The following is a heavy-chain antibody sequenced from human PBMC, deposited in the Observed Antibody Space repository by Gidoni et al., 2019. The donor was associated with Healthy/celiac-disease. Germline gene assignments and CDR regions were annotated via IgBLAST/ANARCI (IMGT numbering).Heavy chain of an antibody. CDR1: GGSISSSSYY. CDR2: IYYSGST. D-gene: IGHD4-17*01. CDR3: ARGGLELDGDYGLFDY. V-gene: IGHV4-39*07. Sequence: QLQLQESGPGLVKPSETLSLTCTVSGGSISSSSYYWGWIRQPPGKGLEWIGSIYYSGSTYYNPSLKSRVTISVDTSKNQFSLKLSSVTAADTAVYYCARGGLELDGDYGLFDYWGQGTLVTVSS. J-gene: IGHJ4*02.